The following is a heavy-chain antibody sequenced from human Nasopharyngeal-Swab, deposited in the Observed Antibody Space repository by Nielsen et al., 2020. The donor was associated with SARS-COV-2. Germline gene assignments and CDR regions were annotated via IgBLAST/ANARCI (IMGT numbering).Heavy chain of an antibody. Sequence: GESLKIPCAASGFTFSSFAMSWVRQAPGKGLEWVSAISGSGGSTYYADSVKGRFTISRDNSKNTLYLQMNSLRAEETAVYYCATRPGKVYWGQGTLVTVSS. V-gene: IGHV3-23*01. D-gene: IGHD3-10*01. CDR1: GFTFSSFA. J-gene: IGHJ4*02. CDR2: ISGSGGST. CDR3: ATRPGKVY.